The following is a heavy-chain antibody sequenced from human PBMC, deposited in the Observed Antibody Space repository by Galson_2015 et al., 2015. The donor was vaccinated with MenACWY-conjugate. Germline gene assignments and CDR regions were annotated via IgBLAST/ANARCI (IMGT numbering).Heavy chain of an antibody. CDR1: GFGFSSYA. D-gene: IGHD5-18*01. CDR2: ISSSSSTI. Sequence: SLRLSCAASGFGFSSYAMNWVRQVPGQGLEWVSYISSSSSTIYYADSVKGRVTISRDNAKNSLYLQMNSLRAEDTAVYYCARDLRVGFSYGPAYYYSSETDVWGHGAPVPVSS. V-gene: IGHV3-48*04. CDR3: ARDLRVGFSYGPAYYYSSETDV. J-gene: IGHJ6*02.